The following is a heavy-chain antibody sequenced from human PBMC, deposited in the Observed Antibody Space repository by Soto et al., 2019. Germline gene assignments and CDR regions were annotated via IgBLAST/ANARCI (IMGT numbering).Heavy chain of an antibody. CDR1: GFSLSTSGVG. J-gene: IGHJ4*02. D-gene: IGHD3-3*01. CDR3: AHKAAAYRVFKY. Sequence: QITLKESGPTLVKPTQTLTLACTFSGFSLSTSGVGVGWLRQPPGKALEWLALIYWDDDKRYSPSLKSRLTINREITRNQVVLTMTNMDPVDTATYYYAHKAAAYRVFKYWGQGTLVTVSS. V-gene: IGHV2-5*02. CDR2: IYWDDDK.